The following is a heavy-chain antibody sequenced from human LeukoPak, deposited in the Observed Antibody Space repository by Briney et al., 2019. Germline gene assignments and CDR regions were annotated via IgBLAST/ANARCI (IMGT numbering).Heavy chain of an antibody. D-gene: IGHD3-3*01. Sequence: SVKVSCKASGGTFSSYAISWVRQAPGQGLEWMGGIIPIFGTANYAQKFQGRVTITADESTSTAYMELSSLRSEDTAVYYCARSTIFGVVIIGPGYMDVWGKGTTVTVSS. V-gene: IGHV1-69*13. J-gene: IGHJ6*03. CDR3: ARSTIFGVVIIGPGYMDV. CDR1: GGTFSSYA. CDR2: IIPIFGTA.